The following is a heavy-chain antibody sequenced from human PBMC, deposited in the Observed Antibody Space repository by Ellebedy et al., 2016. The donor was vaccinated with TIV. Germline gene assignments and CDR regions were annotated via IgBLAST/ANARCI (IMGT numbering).Heavy chain of an antibody. CDR1: GFTFSSYA. V-gene: IGHV3-23*01. Sequence: GGSLRLXXAASGFTFSSYAMSWVRQAPGKGLEWVSAISGSGGSTYYADSVKGRFTISRDNSKNTLYLQINSLRAEDTAVYYCAKATTSLTYYYDSSGYYEAYYFDYWGQGTLVTVSS. CDR3: AKATTSLTYYYDSSGYYEAYYFDY. J-gene: IGHJ4*02. D-gene: IGHD3-22*01. CDR2: ISGSGGST.